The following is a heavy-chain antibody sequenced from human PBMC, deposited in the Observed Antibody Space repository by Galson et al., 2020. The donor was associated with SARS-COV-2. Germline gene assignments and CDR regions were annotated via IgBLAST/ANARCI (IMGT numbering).Heavy chain of an antibody. V-gene: IGHV3-33*03. J-gene: IGHJ4*02. CDR2: IWNDESST. Sequence: GGSLRLSCAASGFTFSRYGIDWVRQAPGKGLEWVALIWNDESSTYYANSVKGRFTISRDNSQSIVYLQMDRLRVEDTAVYYCARGNSGDWADYWGQGTLVTVSS. CDR1: GFTFSRYG. CDR3: ARGNSGDWADY. D-gene: IGHD6-19*01.